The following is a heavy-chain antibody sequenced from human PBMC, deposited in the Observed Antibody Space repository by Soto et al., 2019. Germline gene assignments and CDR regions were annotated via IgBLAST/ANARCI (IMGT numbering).Heavy chain of an antibody. CDR3: AREVVCSSTSCYDYYYYYYYMDV. CDR2: IKQDGSEK. V-gene: IGHV3-7*01. D-gene: IGHD2-2*01. Sequence: GSLRLSCAASGFTFSSYWMSWVRQAPGKGLKWMANIKQDGSEKYYVDSVKGRFTISRDNAKNSLYLQMNSLRAEDTAVYYCAREVVCSSTSCYDYYYYYYYMDVWGKGTTVTVSS. CDR1: GFTFSSYW. J-gene: IGHJ6*03.